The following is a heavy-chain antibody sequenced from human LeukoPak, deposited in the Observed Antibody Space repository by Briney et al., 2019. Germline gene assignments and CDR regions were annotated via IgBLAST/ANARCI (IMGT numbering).Heavy chain of an antibody. Sequence: SETLSLTCAVYGGSFSGYYWSWIRQPPGKGLEWIGEINHSGSTNYNPSLKSRVTISVDTSKNRFSLKLSSVTAADTAVYYCARRNYYYGSGSYYNRLAFGGAFDIWGQGTMVTVSS. CDR3: ARRNYYYGSGSYYNRLAFGGAFDI. V-gene: IGHV4-34*01. CDR1: GGSFSGYY. D-gene: IGHD3-10*01. J-gene: IGHJ3*02. CDR2: INHSGST.